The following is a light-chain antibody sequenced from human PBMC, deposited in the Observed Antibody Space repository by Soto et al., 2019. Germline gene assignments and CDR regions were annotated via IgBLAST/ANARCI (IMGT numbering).Light chain of an antibody. CDR1: QGISSF. J-gene: IGKJ5*01. Sequence: DIKMTQSPSSLSASVGDRVTITCRASQGISSFLAWYQQKPGKAPKLLIYAASTLQSGVPSRFSGSGSGTDFTLTISSLQPEDFATYFCQQLNSYPITFGQGRRPEIK. V-gene: IGKV1-9*01. CDR2: AAS. CDR3: QQLNSYPIT.